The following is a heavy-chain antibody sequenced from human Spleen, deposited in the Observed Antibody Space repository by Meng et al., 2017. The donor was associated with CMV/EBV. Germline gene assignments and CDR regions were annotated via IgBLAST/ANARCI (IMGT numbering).Heavy chain of an antibody. D-gene: IGHD3-16*01. Sequence: SETLSLTCAVYGGSFNDYYWNWIRQPPGKGLEWIGEIYHSGNTNYNPSLKSRVTISLDTSKSQFSLKLTSLTAADTAVYYCARGGRYASPPFGYWGQGSLVTVSS. CDR2: IYHSGNT. CDR1: GGSFNDYY. CDR3: ARGGRYASPPFGY. J-gene: IGHJ4*02. V-gene: IGHV4-34*01.